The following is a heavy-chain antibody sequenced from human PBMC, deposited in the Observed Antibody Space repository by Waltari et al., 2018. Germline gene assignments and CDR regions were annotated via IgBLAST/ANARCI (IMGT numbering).Heavy chain of an antibody. V-gene: IGHV3-30*02. J-gene: IGHJ4*02. CDR1: GFTFSSYG. Sequence: QVQLVESGGGVVQPGGSLRLSCAASGFTFSSYGMHWVRQAPGQGLEWVAFIRYYGSNKYYADSVKGRFTISRDNSKNTLYLQMNSLRAEDTAVYYCAKDPFTDYWGQGTLVTVSS. CDR3: AKDPFTDY. CDR2: IRYYGSNK.